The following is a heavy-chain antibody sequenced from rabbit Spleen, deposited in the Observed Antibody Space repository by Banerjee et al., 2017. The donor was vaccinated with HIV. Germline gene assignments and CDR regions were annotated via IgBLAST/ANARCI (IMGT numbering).Heavy chain of an antibody. CDR3: VRDQAGDGDYGPYYLNL. V-gene: IGHV1S45*01. J-gene: IGHJ4*01. CDR1: GFSFSNNYY. CDR2: TAAGGSPFT. Sequence: QEQLVESGGGLVQPEGSLTLTCTTSGFSFSNNYYMCWVRQAPGKGLEWIACTAAGGSPFTYYATWAKGRFTCSKASSTTVTLQLSSLTAADTATYFCVRDQAGDGDYGPYYLNLWGQGTLVTVS. D-gene: IGHD2-1*01.